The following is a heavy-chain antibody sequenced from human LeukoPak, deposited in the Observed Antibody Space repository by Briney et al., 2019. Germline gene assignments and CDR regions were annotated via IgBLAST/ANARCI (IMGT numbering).Heavy chain of an antibody. Sequence: GGSLRLSCAASGLIFSDYSMNWVRQAPGKGLEWVSSISSSSGSINYADSVKGRFTISRDNAKNSLYLQMNSLRAEDTAVYFCARNPRGTSPPDYFDYWGQGTLVTVSS. CDR1: GLIFSDYS. V-gene: IGHV3-21*01. CDR3: ARNPRGTSPPDYFDY. CDR2: ISSSSGSI. J-gene: IGHJ4*02. D-gene: IGHD3-16*01.